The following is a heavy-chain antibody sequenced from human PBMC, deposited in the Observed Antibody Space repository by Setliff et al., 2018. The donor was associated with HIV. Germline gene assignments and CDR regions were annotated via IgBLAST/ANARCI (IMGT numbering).Heavy chain of an antibody. J-gene: IGHJ6*04. Sequence: LPETLSLTCTVSGGSVSTGNYYWNWIRLPPGKGLEWIGYIFYSGSTNYNPSLKSRVTISVDTSKNQFSLRLNSVTAADAAIYYCTRRGADSYYPRPLDVWGKGTTVTVSS. V-gene: IGHV4-61*01. D-gene: IGHD3-10*01. CDR2: IFYSGST. CDR3: TRRGADSYYPRPLDV. CDR1: GGSVSTGNYY.